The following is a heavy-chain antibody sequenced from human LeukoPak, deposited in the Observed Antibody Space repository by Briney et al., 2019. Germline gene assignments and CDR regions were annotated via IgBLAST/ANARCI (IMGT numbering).Heavy chain of an antibody. V-gene: IGHV1-18*01. Sequence: ASVKVSCKASGYTFTSYGISWVRQAPGQGLEWMGWISAYNGNTNYAQKLQGRVTMTTDTSTSTAYMELSRLRSDDTAVYYCASKGLGYYGSGSYYNVTYYYYYMDVWGKGTTVTISS. CDR2: ISAYNGNT. CDR1: GYTFTSYG. D-gene: IGHD3-10*01. J-gene: IGHJ6*03. CDR3: ASKGLGYYGSGSYYNVTYYYYYMDV.